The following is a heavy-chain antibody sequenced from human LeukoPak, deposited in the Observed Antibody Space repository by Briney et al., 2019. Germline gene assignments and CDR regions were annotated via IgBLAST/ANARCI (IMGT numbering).Heavy chain of an antibody. CDR3: ARVLYYYYYMDV. CDR2: MNPNSGNT. CDR1: GYTFTSYD. D-gene: IGHD2-15*01. J-gene: IGHJ6*03. Sequence: ASVKVSCKASGYTFTSYDINWVRQATGQGLEWMGWMNPNSGNTGYAQKFQGRVTMTRDASISTAYMELSRLRSDDTAVYYCARVLYYYYYMDVWGKGTTVTISS. V-gene: IGHV1-8*02.